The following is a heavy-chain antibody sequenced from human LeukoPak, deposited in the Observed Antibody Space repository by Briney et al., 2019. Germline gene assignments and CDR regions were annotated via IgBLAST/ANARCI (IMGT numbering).Heavy chain of an antibody. J-gene: IGHJ6*02. CDR1: GGSFSGYY. V-gene: IGHV4-34*01. D-gene: IGHD3-16*02. Sequence: PSETLSLTCAVYGGSFSGYYWSWIRQPPGKGLEWIGEINHSGSTNYNPSLKSRVTISVDTSKNQFSLKLSSVTAADTAVYYCARVALPNYYYYGMDVWGQGTTVTVSS. CDR2: INHSGST. CDR3: ARVALPNYYYYGMDV.